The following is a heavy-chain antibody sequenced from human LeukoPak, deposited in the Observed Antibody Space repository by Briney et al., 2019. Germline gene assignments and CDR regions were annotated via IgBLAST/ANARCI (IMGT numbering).Heavy chain of an antibody. CDR1: GGTFSSYA. V-gene: IGHV1-69*05. Sequence: SVKVSCKASGGTFSSYAISWVRQAPGQGLEWMGGIIPIFGTANYAQKFQGRVTITTDESTSTAYMELSYLRSEDTAVYYCARGTLAAIRLGYFDYWGQGTLVTVSS. J-gene: IGHJ4*02. CDR3: ARGTLAAIRLGYFDY. CDR2: IIPIFGTA. D-gene: IGHD6-13*01.